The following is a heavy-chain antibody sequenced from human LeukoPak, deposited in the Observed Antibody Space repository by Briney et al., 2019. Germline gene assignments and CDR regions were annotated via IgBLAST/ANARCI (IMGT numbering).Heavy chain of an antibody. Sequence: GGSLRLSCAASGFTFSSHAMHWVRQAPGKGLEWVSVISGRGGSTYYADSVKGRFTLSRDNSKNTLYLQMNSLSVDDTALYYCAKDSCSGGSCYPDYYFDHWGQGTLVTVSS. CDR2: ISGRGGST. CDR3: AKDSCSGGSCYPDYYFDH. J-gene: IGHJ4*02. CDR1: GFTFSSHA. V-gene: IGHV3-23*01. D-gene: IGHD2-15*01.